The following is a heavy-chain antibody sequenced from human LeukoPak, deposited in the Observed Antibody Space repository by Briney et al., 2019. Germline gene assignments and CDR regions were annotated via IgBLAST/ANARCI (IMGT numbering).Heavy chain of an antibody. Sequence: GGSLRLSCAASGFTFSSYSMNWVRQAPGKGLEWVSYISSSSSTIYYADSVKGRFTISRDNAKNSLYLQMNSLRDEDTAVYYCARDDDDFWSGYYIYWGQGTLVTVSS. D-gene: IGHD3-3*01. V-gene: IGHV3-48*02. J-gene: IGHJ4*02. CDR1: GFTFSSYS. CDR3: ARDDDDFWSGYYIY. CDR2: ISSSSSTI.